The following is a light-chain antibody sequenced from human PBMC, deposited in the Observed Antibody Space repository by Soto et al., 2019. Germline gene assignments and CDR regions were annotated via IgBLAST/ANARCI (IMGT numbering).Light chain of an antibody. CDR3: QSYHGSLRGV. V-gene: IGLV1-40*01. CDR1: SSNIGAGYH. J-gene: IGLJ3*02. Sequence: QSVLTQPPSVSGAPGQRVTISCTGSSSNIGAGYHVHWYQQVPGTAPKLLIYGNSNRPSGVPDRFSGSKSGTSASLAITGLQAEDEADYYCQSYHGSLRGVFGGGTKLTV. CDR2: GNS.